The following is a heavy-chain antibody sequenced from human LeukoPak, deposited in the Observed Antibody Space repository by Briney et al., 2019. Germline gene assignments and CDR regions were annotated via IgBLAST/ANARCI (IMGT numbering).Heavy chain of an antibody. Sequence: ASVKVSCKASGYTFTGYYMHWVRQAPGQGLEWMGWINPNSGGTNYAQKFQGRVTMTRDTSISTAYMELSRLRSDDTAVYYCAREKSWGHYYYYMDVWGKGTTVTVSS. J-gene: IGHJ6*03. CDR3: AREKSWGHYYYYMDV. D-gene: IGHD3-16*01. CDR1: GYTFTGYY. V-gene: IGHV1-2*02. CDR2: INPNSGGT.